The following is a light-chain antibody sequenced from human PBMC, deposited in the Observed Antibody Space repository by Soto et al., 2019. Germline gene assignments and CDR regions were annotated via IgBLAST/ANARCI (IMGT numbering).Light chain of an antibody. V-gene: IGKV1-39*01. CDR2: AAS. J-gene: IGKJ4*01. CDR3: QQSYSTPLT. CDR1: QRISSY. Sequence: DIQMTQSPSSLSASVEDRVTITCRASQRISSYLNWYQQKPGKAPKLLIYAASSLQSGVPSRFSGSGSGTDFTLTISSLQPEDFAAYYCQQSYSTPLTFGGGTKVEIK.